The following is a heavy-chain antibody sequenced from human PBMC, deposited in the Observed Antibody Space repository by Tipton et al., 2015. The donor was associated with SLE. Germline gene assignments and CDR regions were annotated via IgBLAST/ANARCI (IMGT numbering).Heavy chain of an antibody. D-gene: IGHD3-3*01. J-gene: IGHJ6*03. CDR3: ATGVEWWPHYMDV. Sequence: QLVQSGAEVKKPGASVKVSCKASGSTFSNYDINWGRQAAGQGLEWMGWMNPSYGNTAYAQKFQGRVTLSRDTSTNTAYMELSSQRSEGTAVYYCATGVEWWPHYMDVWGKGTTVTVSS. V-gene: IGHV1-8*01. CDR2: MNPSYGNT. CDR1: GSTFSNYD.